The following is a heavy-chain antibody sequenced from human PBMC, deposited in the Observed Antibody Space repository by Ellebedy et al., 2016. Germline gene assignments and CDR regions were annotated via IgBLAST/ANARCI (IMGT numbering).Heavy chain of an antibody. CDR3: ARGPLGAYFYESGNYYNWPYPDY. D-gene: IGHD2-21*01. CDR1: GYTFNEYY. V-gene: IGHV1-46*02. CDR2: VNCHDGAT. Sequence: ASVKVSCKASGYTFNEYYMHWVRQAPGQGLEWMGMVNCHDGATTYLQKFQSRVAMTRDRSTSTVHMELSSLRADETAVYYCARGPLGAYFYESGNYYNWPYPDYWGQGALVSVSS. J-gene: IGHJ4*02.